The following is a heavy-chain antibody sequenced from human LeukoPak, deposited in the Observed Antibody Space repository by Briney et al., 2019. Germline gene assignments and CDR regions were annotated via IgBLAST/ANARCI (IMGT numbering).Heavy chain of an antibody. J-gene: IGHJ5*01. CDR3: ATMVSVAGDS. D-gene: IGHD6-19*01. CDR2: IKPDGSET. Sequence: GGSLTLSCAGSGFSFSTNWMSWFRQAPGKGLEWVAHIKPDGSETYYVDSVKGRFTISRDNAWNSVHLQMYSLRPEDTAICYCATMVSVAGDSWGQGTLVTVSS. CDR1: GFSFSTNW. V-gene: IGHV3-7*01.